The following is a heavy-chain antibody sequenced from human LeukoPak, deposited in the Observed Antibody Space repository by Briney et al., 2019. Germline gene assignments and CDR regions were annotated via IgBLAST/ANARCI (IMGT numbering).Heavy chain of an antibody. V-gene: IGHV4-30-2*01. Sequence: SQTLSLTCAVSGGSISSGGYSWSWIRQPPGKGLEWIGYIYHSGSTYYNPSLKSRVTISVDRSKNQFSLKLSSVTAADTAVYYCAREDEVNNWFDPWGQGTTVTVSS. CDR2: IYHSGST. CDR1: GGSISSGGYS. J-gene: IGHJ5*01. CDR3: AREDEVNNWFDP. D-gene: IGHD2-21*01.